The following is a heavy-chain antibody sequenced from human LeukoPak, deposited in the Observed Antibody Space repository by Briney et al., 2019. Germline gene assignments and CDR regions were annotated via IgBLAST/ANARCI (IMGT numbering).Heavy chain of an antibody. CDR2: FDPEDGET. CDR3: ATTSYYYGSGSYNYYYMDV. D-gene: IGHD3-10*01. J-gene: IGHJ6*03. CDR1: GYTLTELS. Sequence: ASVKVSCKVSGYTLTELSMHWVRQAPGKGLEWMGGFDPEDGETIYAQKFQGRVTMTEGTSTDTAYMELSSLRSEDTAVYYCATTSYYYGSGSYNYYYMDVWGKGTTVTVSS. V-gene: IGHV1-24*01.